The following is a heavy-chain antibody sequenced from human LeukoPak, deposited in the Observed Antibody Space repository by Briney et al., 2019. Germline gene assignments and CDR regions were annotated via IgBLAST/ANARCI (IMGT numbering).Heavy chain of an antibody. Sequence: PSETLSLTCAVYGGSFSGYYWSWIRQPPGKGLEWIGEINHSGSTNYNPSLKSRVTISVDTSKNQFSLGLNSVILSDTAVNYCTRGAGWLIDDWGQGILVTVSS. CDR2: INHSGST. J-gene: IGHJ4*02. CDR3: TRGAGWLIDD. D-gene: IGHD3-16*01. V-gene: IGHV4-34*01. CDR1: GGSFSGYY.